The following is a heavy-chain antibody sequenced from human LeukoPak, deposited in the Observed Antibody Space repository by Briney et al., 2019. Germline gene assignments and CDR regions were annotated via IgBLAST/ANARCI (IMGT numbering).Heavy chain of an antibody. V-gene: IGHV3-7*01. CDR1: GFTFSSYW. CDR3: ARDIDTAPGLGFDY. CDR2: IKQDGSEK. Sequence: GGSLRLSCAASGFTFSSYWMSWVRQAPGKGLEWVANIKQDGSEKYYVDSVKGRFTISRDNAKNSLYLQMNSLRAEDTAVYYCARDIDTAPGLGFDYWGQGTLVTVSS. J-gene: IGHJ4*02. D-gene: IGHD5-18*01.